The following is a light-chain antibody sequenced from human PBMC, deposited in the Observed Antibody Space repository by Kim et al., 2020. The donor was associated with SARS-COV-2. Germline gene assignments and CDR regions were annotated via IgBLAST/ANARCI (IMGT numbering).Light chain of an antibody. Sequence: GQRVTISCSGSSSNIGNDFVSWYQQFPGTAPKLLIYDNNKRPSGIPGRFSGSKSGTSATLGITGLQIGDEADYYCGTWDSSLSAGVFGGGTQLTVL. CDR3: GTWDSSLSAGV. V-gene: IGLV1-51*01. CDR1: SSNIGNDF. CDR2: DNN. J-gene: IGLJ3*02.